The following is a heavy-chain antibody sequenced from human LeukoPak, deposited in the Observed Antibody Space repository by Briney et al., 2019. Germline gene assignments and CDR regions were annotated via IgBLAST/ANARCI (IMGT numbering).Heavy chain of an antibody. J-gene: IGHJ2*01. CDR1: GLTFSGSA. D-gene: IGHD4-17*01. V-gene: IGHV3-73*01. CDR3: TTLKTSATVTTEWYFDL. Sequence: PGGSLKLSCAASGLTFSGSAMFWVRQASGKGLEWVGRIRSKPNNYATTYAASVKGRFTISRDDSKNTAYLQMNSLKTEDAAVYYCTTLKTSATVTTEWYFDLWGRGTLVTVSS. CDR2: IRSKPNNYAT.